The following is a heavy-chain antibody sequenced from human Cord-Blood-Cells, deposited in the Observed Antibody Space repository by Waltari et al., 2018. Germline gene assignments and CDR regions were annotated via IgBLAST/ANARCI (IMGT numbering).Heavy chain of an antibody. CDR1: GYSFTSHW. V-gene: IGHV5-51*01. Sequence: EVQLVQSGAEVKKPGEFLKISCKGSGYSFTSHWNGWVRQMPGKGLEWMGLIEPGTADTRYVPSFQGHLTTSADKSSSTDYLQWSSMKASDTAMYYGAILTEYFQHCGQGTLVTVSS. CDR3: AILTEYFQH. J-gene: IGHJ1*01. CDR2: IEPGTADT.